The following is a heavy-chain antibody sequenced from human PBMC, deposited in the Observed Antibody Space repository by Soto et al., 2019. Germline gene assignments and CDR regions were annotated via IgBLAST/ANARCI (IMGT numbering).Heavy chain of an antibody. CDR1: GGKFSSYG. CDR2: ISYDGSNK. Sequence: GGSLRHSWAASGGKFSSYGMHWVLQDPGKGLEWVAVISYDGSNKYYADSVKGRFTISRDNSKNTLYLQMNSLRAEDTAIYYCAIFGGSVSGWGKGTLVTVSP. D-gene: IGHD2-15*01. V-gene: IGHV3-30-3*01. CDR3: AIFGGSVSG. J-gene: IGHJ4*02.